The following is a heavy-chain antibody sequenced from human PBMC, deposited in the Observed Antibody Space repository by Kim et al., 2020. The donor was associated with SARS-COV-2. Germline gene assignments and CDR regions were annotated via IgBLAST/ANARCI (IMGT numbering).Heavy chain of an antibody. J-gene: IGHJ6*02. V-gene: IGHV3-23*01. CDR2: ISGSGGST. Sequence: GGSLRLSCAASGFTFSSYAMSWVRQAPGKGLEWVSAISGSGGSTYYADSVKGRFTISRDNSKNTLYLQMNSLRAEDTAVYYCAKDLSGTGIYGDYVFSYYYYGMDVWGQGTTVTVSS. CDR3: AKDLSGTGIYGDYVFSYYYYGMDV. CDR1: GFTFSSYA. D-gene: IGHD4-17*01.